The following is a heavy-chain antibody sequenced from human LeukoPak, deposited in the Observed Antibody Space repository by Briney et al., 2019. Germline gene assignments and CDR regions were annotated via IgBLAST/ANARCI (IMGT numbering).Heavy chain of an antibody. CDR1: GGSINAYY. Sequence: SETLSLTCTVSGGSINAYYWSWVRQSPGKGLEWIGYVHYGGSTNYNPSLKSRVTISVDASKNQFSLKLSSVTAADTAVYYCARGKRGYYDAFDIWGQGTMVTVSS. CDR3: ARGKRGYYDAFDI. CDR2: VHYGGST. J-gene: IGHJ3*02. V-gene: IGHV4-59*12. D-gene: IGHD3-22*01.